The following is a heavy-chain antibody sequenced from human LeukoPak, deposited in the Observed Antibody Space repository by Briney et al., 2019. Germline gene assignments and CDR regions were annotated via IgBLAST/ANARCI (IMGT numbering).Heavy chain of an antibody. J-gene: IGHJ4*02. CDR1: GGSFSGYY. CDR2: INHSGST. D-gene: IGHD2-15*01. V-gene: IGHV4-34*01. Sequence: SETLSLTCAVYGGSFSGYYWSWIRQPPGKGLEWIGEINHSGSTNYNPSLKSRVTISVDTSKNQFSLKLSSVTAADTAVYYCAREVVVVAATGFDYWGQGTLVTVSS. CDR3: AREVVVVAATGFDY.